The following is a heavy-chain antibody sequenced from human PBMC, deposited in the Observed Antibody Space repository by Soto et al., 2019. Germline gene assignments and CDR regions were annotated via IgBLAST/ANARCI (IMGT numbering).Heavy chain of an antibody. CDR3: QGGDF. CDR1: GGSFRGYF. CDR2: INDSGST. Sequence: PSETLSLTCAVSGGSFRGYFWSWIRQSPDKGLEWIGEINDSGSTYYNPSFKSRLTLSVDTSRSQISSRLTSMTAADSAVYYCQGGDFWGQGTRVTVSS. J-gene: IGHJ4*02. D-gene: IGHD3-16*01. V-gene: IGHV4-34*01.